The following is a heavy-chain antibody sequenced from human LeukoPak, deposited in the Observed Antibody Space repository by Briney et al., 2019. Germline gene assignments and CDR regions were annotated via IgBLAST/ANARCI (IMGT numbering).Heavy chain of an antibody. CDR1: RFTFNSYG. CDR3: AKDRRYYDSGSYYKTKYYFDY. D-gene: IGHD3-10*01. V-gene: IGHV3-23*01. CDR2: ISASDGRT. Sequence: GGSLRLSCAASRFTFNSYGMSWVRQAPGKGLEWVSGISASDGRTYYADSVKGRFTISRDNSKNTLYLRMNSLRAEDTAVYYCAKDRRYYDSGSYYKTKYYFDYWGQGTLVTVSS. J-gene: IGHJ4*02.